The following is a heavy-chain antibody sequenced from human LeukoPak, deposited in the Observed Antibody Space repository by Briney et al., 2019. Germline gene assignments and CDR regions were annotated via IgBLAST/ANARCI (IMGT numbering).Heavy chain of an antibody. CDR3: ARAPSEIGGYYPEYFRH. Sequence: PGGSLRLSCAASGFTFSTYWMHWVRHAPGKGLVWVSRIKSDGSTNYADSVKGRFTISRDNAKNTLSLQMSSLRPEDIGVYDCARAPSEIGGYYPEYFRHWGQGTLVTASS. CDR2: IKSDGST. J-gene: IGHJ1*01. D-gene: IGHD3-3*01. CDR1: GFTFSTYW. V-gene: IGHV3-74*01.